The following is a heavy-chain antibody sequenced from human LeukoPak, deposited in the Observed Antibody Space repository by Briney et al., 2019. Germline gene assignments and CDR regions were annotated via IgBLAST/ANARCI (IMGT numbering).Heavy chain of an antibody. Sequence: GGSLRLSCAASGFTFEDYAMHWVRQAPGKGLEWVSGINWNRASTGYADSVKGRFTISRDNVMNSLYLQMNSLRPEDTALYYCVKDRRNPYRPEGPFDPWGQGTLVTVSS. CDR3: VKDRRNPYRPEGPFDP. CDR2: INWNRAST. D-gene: IGHD1-14*01. V-gene: IGHV3-9*01. J-gene: IGHJ5*02. CDR1: GFTFEDYA.